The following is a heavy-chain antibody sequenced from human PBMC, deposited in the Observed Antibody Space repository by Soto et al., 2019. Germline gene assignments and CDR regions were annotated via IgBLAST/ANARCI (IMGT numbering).Heavy chain of an antibody. CDR1: GFTFSSYA. J-gene: IGHJ6*02. CDR3: AKKELLWFGERGAYGMDV. Sequence: GGSLRLSCAASGFTFSSYAMSWVRQAPGKGLEWVSAISGSGGSTYYADSVKGRFTISRDNSKNTLYLQMNSLRAEDTAVYYCAKKELLWFGERGAYGMDVWGQGTTVTVSS. CDR2: ISGSGGST. V-gene: IGHV3-23*01. D-gene: IGHD3-10*01.